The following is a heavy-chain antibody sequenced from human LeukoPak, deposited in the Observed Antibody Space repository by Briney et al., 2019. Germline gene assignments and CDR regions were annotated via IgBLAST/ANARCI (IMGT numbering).Heavy chain of an antibody. V-gene: IGHV1-18*01. CDR3: GRVVTGYYRLDP. CDR2: ISAYNGNT. D-gene: IGHD3-9*01. CDR1: GYTFTSYG. Sequence: ASVKVSCKASGYTFTSYGITWVRQAPGQGLEWMGWISAYNGNTNYAQKLQGRVTMTTDTSTSTAYMELRSLSSDGTAVYYCGRVVTGYYRLDPWGLGTLVTVSS. J-gene: IGHJ5*02.